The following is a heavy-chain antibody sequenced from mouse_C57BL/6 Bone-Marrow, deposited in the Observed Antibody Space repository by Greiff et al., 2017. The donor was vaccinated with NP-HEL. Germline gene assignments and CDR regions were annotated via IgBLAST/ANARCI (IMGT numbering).Heavy chain of an antibody. CDR2: IHPNSGST. J-gene: IGHJ1*03. D-gene: IGHD1-1*01. CDR3: ARMGYGSSYWYFDV. V-gene: IGHV1-64*01. CDR1: GYTFTSYW. Sequence: QVQLQQPGAELVKPGASVKLSCKASGYTFTSYWMHWVKQRPGQGLEWIGMIHPNSGSTNYNEKFKSKATLTVDKSSSTAYMQLSSLTSEESAVYYCARMGYGSSYWYFDVWGTGTTVTVSS.